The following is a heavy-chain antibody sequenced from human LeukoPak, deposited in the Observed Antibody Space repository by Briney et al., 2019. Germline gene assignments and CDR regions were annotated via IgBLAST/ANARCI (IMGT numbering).Heavy chain of an antibody. CDR1: GFTFSGYA. CDR2: ISGSGGST. V-gene: IGHV3-23*01. D-gene: IGHD3-10*01. CDR3: AKGLVRGVITYWYFDL. Sequence: WGSLRLSCAASGFTFSGYAMSWVRQAPGKGLDWVSAISGSGGSTYYADSVKGRFTISRDNSKNTLYLQMNSLRAEDTAVYYCAKGLVRGVITYWYFDLWGRGTLVTVSS. J-gene: IGHJ2*01.